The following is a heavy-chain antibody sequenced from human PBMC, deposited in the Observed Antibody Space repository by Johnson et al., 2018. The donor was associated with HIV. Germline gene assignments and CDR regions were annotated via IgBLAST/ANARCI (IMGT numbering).Heavy chain of an antibody. D-gene: IGHD6-19*01. V-gene: IGHV3-11*04. J-gene: IGHJ3*02. CDR1: GFTFNDYY. CDR3: ASSVPGRWYSSSAFDI. Sequence: QAQLVESGGGLVQPGGSLRLSCAASGFTFNDYYMSWIRQAPRKGLERVSYISNSGSSVYYADSVKGRFTISRDNAKNSLYLQMNSLRAEDTAVYYCASSVPGRWYSSSAFDIWGQGTMVTVSS. CDR2: ISNSGSSV.